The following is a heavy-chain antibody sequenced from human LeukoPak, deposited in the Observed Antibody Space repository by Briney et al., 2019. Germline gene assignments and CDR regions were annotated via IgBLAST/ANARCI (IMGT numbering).Heavy chain of an antibody. D-gene: IGHD2-15*01. Sequence: PGGSLRLSSSASGFTFSSYPMHWVRQAPGKGLEYVSAISSNGGSTHYADSVKGRFTISGDNSKNTVYLQMSSLYCTTGVAADYGFDFWGQGTMVTVSS. CDR3: GFDF. V-gene: IGHV3-64D*06. CDR2: ISSNGGST. J-gene: IGHJ3*01. CDR1: GFTFSSYP.